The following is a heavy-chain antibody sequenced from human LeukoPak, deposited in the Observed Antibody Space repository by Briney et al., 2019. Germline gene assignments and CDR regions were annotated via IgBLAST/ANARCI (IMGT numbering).Heavy chain of an antibody. Sequence: GASVKVSCKASGGTFSSYAISWVRQAPGQGLEWMGGIIPIFGTANYAQKFQGRVTITADKSTSTAYMELSSLRSEDTAVYYCAILDYYALFGDAFDIWGQGTMVTVSS. J-gene: IGHJ3*02. V-gene: IGHV1-69*06. CDR1: GGTFSSYA. D-gene: IGHD3-10*01. CDR2: IIPIFGTA. CDR3: AILDYYALFGDAFDI.